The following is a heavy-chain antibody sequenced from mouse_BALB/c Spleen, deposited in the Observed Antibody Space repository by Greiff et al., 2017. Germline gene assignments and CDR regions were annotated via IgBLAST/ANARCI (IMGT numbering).Heavy chain of an antibody. Sequence: DVMLVESGGGLVQPGGSLKLSCAASGFTFSSYTMSWVRQTPEKRLEWVAYISNGGGSTYYPDTVKGRFTISRDNAKNTLYLQMSSLKSEDTAMYYCARRAMDYWGQGTSVTVSS. CDR2: ISNGGGST. J-gene: IGHJ4*01. CDR3: ARRAMDY. V-gene: IGHV5-12-2*01. CDR1: GFTFSSYT.